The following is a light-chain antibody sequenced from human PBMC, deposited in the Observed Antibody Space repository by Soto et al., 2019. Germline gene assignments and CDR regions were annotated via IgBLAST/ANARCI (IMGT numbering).Light chain of an antibody. CDR1: QSVSSN. V-gene: IGKV3-15*01. Sequence: EIVMMQSPATLSVSPGERATLSCRASQSVSSNLAWYQQKPGQAPRLLIYGASTRATGVPVRFSGGGSGTEFTLTISSLQSEDFGSYYCQQYDDWPPYTFGPGTKLEIK. CDR2: GAS. CDR3: QQYDDWPPYT. J-gene: IGKJ2*01.